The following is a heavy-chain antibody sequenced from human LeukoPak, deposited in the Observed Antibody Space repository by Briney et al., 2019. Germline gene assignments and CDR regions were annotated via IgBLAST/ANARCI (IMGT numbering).Heavy chain of an antibody. J-gene: IGHJ4*02. CDR3: AKNFSMMVF. Sequence: GGSLRLSCAASGFVFRENDMNWVRQAPGKGLEWVSGIRGYDGYTDYADSVRGRFTISRDNTRDTLFLEMNNLRIEDTAIYYCAKNFSMMVFWGPGTQVTVSS. V-gene: IGHV3-23*01. CDR2: IRGYDGYT. CDR1: GFVFREND. D-gene: IGHD3/OR15-3a*01.